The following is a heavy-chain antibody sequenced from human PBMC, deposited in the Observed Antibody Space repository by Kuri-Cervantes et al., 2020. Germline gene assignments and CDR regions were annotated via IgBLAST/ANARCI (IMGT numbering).Heavy chain of an antibody. CDR1: GFTFSSYA. J-gene: IGHJ4*02. CDR3: ARGGYLDY. V-gene: IGHV3-30-3*01. D-gene: IGHD3-22*01. CDR2: ISYDGSNK. Sequence: GGSLRLSCAASGFTFSSYAMHWVRQAPGKGLEWVAVISYDGSNKYYADSVKGRFTISRDNSKNTLYLQMNSLRAEDTAVYYCARGGYLDYRGQGTLVTVSS.